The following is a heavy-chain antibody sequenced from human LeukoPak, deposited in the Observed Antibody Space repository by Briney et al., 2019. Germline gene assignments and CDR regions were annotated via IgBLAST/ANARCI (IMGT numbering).Heavy chain of an antibody. CDR1: GFTFSSYW. Sequence: GGSLRLSCAASGFTFSSYWMSWVRQAPGKGLEWVAATWYDGSNKYYADSVKGRFTISGDNSKNTLYLQMNSLRPDDTAVYYCARSGPQLGYSYDYAMDVWGQGTTVTVSS. CDR3: ARSGPQLGYSYDYAMDV. J-gene: IGHJ6*02. CDR2: TWYDGSNK. V-gene: IGHV3-33*08. D-gene: IGHD3-22*01.